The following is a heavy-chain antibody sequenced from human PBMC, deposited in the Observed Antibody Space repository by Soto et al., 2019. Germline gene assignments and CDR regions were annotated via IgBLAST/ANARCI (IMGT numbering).Heavy chain of an antibody. V-gene: IGHV1-8*01. CDR1: GYTFTSHD. D-gene: IGHD2-2*01. CDR2: MNPNSGHT. CDR3: ASDMSTT. Sequence: QVQLVQSGAEVKKPGASVKVSCKASGYTFTSHDINWMRQTTGQGLEWMGWMNPNSGHTNYAQKFQGRVTMTRDTSISTAYMELTNLRSEDTAKYYCASDMSTTWGQGTLVTVSS. J-gene: IGHJ5*02.